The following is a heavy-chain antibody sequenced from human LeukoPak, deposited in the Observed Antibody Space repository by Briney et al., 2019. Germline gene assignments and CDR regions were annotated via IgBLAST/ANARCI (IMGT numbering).Heavy chain of an antibody. CDR3: ARAPPGYSRSQDY. CDR1: GFTFSSYW. V-gene: IGHV3-7*04. CDR2: IKQEDGSEK. J-gene: IGHJ4*02. Sequence: GGSLRLSCAASGFTFSSYWMSWVRQAPGKGLEWVAHIKQEDGSEKYYVDSVKGRFTISRDNAKNSLYLQMNSLRAEDTAVYYCARAPPGYSRSQDYWGQGTLVTASS. D-gene: IGHD1-26*01.